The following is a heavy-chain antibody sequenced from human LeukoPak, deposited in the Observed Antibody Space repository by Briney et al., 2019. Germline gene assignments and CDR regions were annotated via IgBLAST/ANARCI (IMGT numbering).Heavy chain of an antibody. CDR2: INHSGST. CDR1: GGSISSSY. V-gene: IGHV4-38-2*02. J-gene: IGHJ5*02. D-gene: IGHD6-13*01. Sequence: SETLSLTCTVSGGSISSSYWSRIRQPPGKGLEWIGSINHSGSTYYNPSLKNRVTISVDMSKNLFSLKLSSVTAADTAVFYCARGARQQLDPNWFYPWGQGTLVTVSS. CDR3: ARGARQQLDPNWFYP.